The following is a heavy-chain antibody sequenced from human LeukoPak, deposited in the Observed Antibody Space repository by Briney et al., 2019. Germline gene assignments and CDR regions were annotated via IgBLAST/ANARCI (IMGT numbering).Heavy chain of an antibody. CDR3: ARPRIVGARSFDY. J-gene: IGHJ4*02. V-gene: IGHV4-39*07. D-gene: IGHD1-26*01. Sequence: SETLSLTCTVSGGSISGSSYYWGWIRQPPGKGLEWIGEINHSGSTNYNPSLKSRVTISVDTSKNQFSLKLSSVTAADTAVYYCARPRIVGARSFDYWGQGTLVTVSS. CDR2: INHSGST. CDR1: GGSISGSSYY.